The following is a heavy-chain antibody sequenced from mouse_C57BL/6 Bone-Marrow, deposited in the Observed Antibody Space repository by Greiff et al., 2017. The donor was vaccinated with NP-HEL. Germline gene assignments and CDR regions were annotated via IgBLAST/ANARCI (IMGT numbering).Heavy chain of an antibody. V-gene: IGHV5-4*03. Sequence: EVKLEESGGGLVKPGGSLKLSCAASGFTFSSYAMSWVRQTPEKRLEWVATISDGGSYTYYPDNVKGRFTISRDNAKNNLYLQMSHLKSEDTAMYYCAIIRDYFDYWGQGTTLTVSS. CDR3: AIIRDYFDY. J-gene: IGHJ2*01. CDR2: ISDGGSYT. CDR1: GFTFSSYA. D-gene: IGHD2-4*01.